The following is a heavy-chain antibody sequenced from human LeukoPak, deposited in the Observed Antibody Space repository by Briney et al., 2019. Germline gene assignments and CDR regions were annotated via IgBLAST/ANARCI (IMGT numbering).Heavy chain of an antibody. V-gene: IGHV3-49*03. J-gene: IGHJ3*02. Sequence: GGSLRLSCTASGFTFGDYAMSWFRQAPGKGLEWVGFIRSKAYGGTTEYAASVKGRFTISRDDSKSIAYLQMNSLKTEDTAVYYCPRAYGSGSYFASVIWGQGTMVTVSS. CDR2: IRSKAYGGTT. D-gene: IGHD3-10*01. CDR1: GFTFGDYA. CDR3: PRAYGSGSYFASVI.